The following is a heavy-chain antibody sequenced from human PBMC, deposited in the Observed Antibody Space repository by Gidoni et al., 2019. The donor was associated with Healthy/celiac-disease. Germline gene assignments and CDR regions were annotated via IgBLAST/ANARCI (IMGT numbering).Heavy chain of an antibody. J-gene: IGHJ3*02. Sequence: EVQLVQSGAEVKKPGESLKISCKGSGYSFTNHWIGWVRQMPGKGLEWMGIIYPGDSDTRYSPSFQGQVTISADKSISTAYLQWSSLKASDTAMYYCARRLRYFDWLSDAFDIWGQGTMVTVSS. V-gene: IGHV5-51*01. D-gene: IGHD3-9*01. CDR3: ARRLRYFDWLSDAFDI. CDR2: IYPGDSDT. CDR1: GYSFTNHW.